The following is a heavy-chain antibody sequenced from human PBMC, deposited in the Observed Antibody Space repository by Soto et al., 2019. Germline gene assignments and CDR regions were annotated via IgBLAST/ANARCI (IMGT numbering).Heavy chain of an antibody. CDR1: GGSISSGGYY. CDR2: IYYSGST. Sequence: PSETLSLTCTVSGGSISSGGYYWSWIRQHPGKGLEWIGYIYYSGSTYYNPSLKSRVTISVDTSKNQFSLKLSSVTAADTAVYYCARVKWPPEIFTLWGQGTSVIGSS. D-gene: IGHD5-12*01. CDR3: ARVKWPPEIFTL. V-gene: IGHV4-31*03. J-gene: IGHJ6*02.